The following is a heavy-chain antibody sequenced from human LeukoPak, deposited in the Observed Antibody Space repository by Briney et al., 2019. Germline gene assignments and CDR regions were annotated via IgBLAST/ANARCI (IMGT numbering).Heavy chain of an antibody. V-gene: IGHV4-59*01. J-gene: IGHJ4*02. CDR3: ARLRGIGNFDY. Sequence: PSETLSLTCTVSGGSISSYYWSWIRQPPGKGLEWIGYIYYSGSTNHKPSLKSRVTISVDTSKNQFSPKLTSVTAADTAVYYCARLRGIGNFDYWGQGTLVTVSS. CDR2: IYYSGST. D-gene: IGHD3-16*01. CDR1: GGSISSYY.